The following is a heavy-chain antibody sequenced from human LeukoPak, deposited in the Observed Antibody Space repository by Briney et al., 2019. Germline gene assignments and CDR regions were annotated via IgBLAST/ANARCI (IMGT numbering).Heavy chain of an antibody. CDR3: ARESRSYHAFDI. Sequence: ASVKVSCKASGGTFSSYAISWVRQAPGQGLEWMGWINPNSGGTNYAQKFQGRVTMTRDTSISTAYMELSRLRSDDTAVYYCARESRSYHAFDIWGQGTMVTVSS. J-gene: IGHJ3*02. CDR2: INPNSGGT. D-gene: IGHD1-26*01. CDR1: GGTFSSYA. V-gene: IGHV1-2*02.